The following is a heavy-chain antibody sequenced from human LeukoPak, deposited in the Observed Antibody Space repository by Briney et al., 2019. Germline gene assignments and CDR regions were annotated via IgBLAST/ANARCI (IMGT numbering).Heavy chain of an antibody. CDR1: GGSISSGSYY. CDR2: IYTSGST. J-gene: IGHJ5*02. Sequence: SETLSLTCTVSGGSISSGSYYWSWIRQPAGKGLEWIGRIYTSGSTNYNPSLKSRVTISVDTSKNQFSLKLSSVTAADTAVYYCATSGYYFNWFDPCGQGTLVTVSS. CDR3: ATSGYYFNWFDP. V-gene: IGHV4-61*02. D-gene: IGHD3-22*01.